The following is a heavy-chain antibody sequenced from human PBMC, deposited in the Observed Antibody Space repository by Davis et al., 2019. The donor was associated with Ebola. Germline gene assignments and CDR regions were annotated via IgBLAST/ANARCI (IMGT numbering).Heavy chain of an antibody. CDR3: ARDPPCIVGGMDV. CDR2: IRQDGSEK. V-gene: IGHV3-7*01. Sequence: GGSLRLSCPASGFTFITYWMSWVRQAPGKGLGWVANIRQDGSEKYYVDSVKGRFTISRDNAKNSLYLQMNSMRAEDTAVYYCARDPPCIVGGMDVWGQGTTVTVSS. J-gene: IGHJ6*02. CDR1: GFTFITYW. D-gene: IGHD2-15*01.